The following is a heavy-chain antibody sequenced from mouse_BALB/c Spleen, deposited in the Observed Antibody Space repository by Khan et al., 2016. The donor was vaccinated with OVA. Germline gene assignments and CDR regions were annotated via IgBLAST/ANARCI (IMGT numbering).Heavy chain of an antibody. CDR1: GYTFTDYY. CDR3: AREWGAGFAY. V-gene: IGHV1-77*01. CDR2: INPGSGNS. Sequence: QVQLKESGAELARPGASVKLSCKASGYTFTDYYIDWVKQGTGQGLEWIGEINPGSGNSYYNEKFKGQATLTADKSSNTAFVQLSSLTSDDSAVYFCAREWGAGFAYWGQGSLVTVSA. J-gene: IGHJ3*01.